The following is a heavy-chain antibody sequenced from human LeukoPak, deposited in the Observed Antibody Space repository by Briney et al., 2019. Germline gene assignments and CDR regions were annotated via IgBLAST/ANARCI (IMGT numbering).Heavy chain of an antibody. CDR3: AKTRPLDSSSWSHGDY. V-gene: IGHV3-23*01. CDR2: ISGSGDST. D-gene: IGHD6-13*01. Sequence: GGSLRLSCAASGFTFSSYAMSWVRQAPGKGLEWVSAISGSGDSTYYGDSVKGRFTISRDNSKNTLYLQMNSLIAEDTAVYYCAKTRPLDSSSWSHGDYWGQGTLVTVSS. CDR1: GFTFSSYA. J-gene: IGHJ4*02.